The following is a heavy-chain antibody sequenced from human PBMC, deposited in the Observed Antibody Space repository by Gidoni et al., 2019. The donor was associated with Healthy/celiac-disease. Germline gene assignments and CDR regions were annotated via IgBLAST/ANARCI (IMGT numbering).Heavy chain of an antibody. D-gene: IGHD1-26*01. CDR2: IRGSGGST. CDR1: GFTFSSSA. Sequence: EVQLLESGGGLVQPGGSLRLSCAAPGFTFSSSAMSWVSQAPGKGLEWVSAIRGSGGSTYYADSVKGRFPISRDNSKNPRYLQMNSLRAEDTAVYYCAKDPTHSGSRSWFDPWGQGTLVTVSS. CDR3: AKDPTHSGSRSWFDP. J-gene: IGHJ5*02. V-gene: IGHV3-23*01.